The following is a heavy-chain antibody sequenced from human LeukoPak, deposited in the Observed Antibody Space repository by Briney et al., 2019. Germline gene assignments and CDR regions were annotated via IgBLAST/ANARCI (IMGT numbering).Heavy chain of an antibody. CDR1: GFTFSNAW. Sequence: PGGSLRLSCAASGFTFSNAWMSWVRQAPGKGLEWVGRIKSKTDGGTTDYAAPVKGRFTISRDDSENTLYLQMNSLKTEDTAVYYCTTEGIAVAGTIDYWGQGTLVTVSS. D-gene: IGHD6-19*01. CDR3: TTEGIAVAGTIDY. CDR2: IKSKTDGGTT. V-gene: IGHV3-15*01. J-gene: IGHJ4*02.